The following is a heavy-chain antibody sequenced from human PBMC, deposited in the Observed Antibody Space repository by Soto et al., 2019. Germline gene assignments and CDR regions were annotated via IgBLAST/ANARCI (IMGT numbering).Heavy chain of an antibody. Sequence: PGGSLRLSCAASGFTFSSYAMHWVRQAPGKGLEWVAVISYDGSNKYYADSVKGQFTISRDNSKNTLYLQMNSLRAEDTAVYYCARAYEGDYFDYWGQGTLVTVSS. J-gene: IGHJ4*02. CDR3: ARAYEGDYFDY. V-gene: IGHV3-30-3*01. CDR1: GFTFSSYA. D-gene: IGHD3-16*01. CDR2: ISYDGSNK.